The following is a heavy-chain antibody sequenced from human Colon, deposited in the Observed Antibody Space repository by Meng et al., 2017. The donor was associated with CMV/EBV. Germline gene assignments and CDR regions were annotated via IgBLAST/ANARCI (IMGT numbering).Heavy chain of an antibody. CDR2: ISCNSGDT. CDR3: SRDGPWGYGGSDY. V-gene: IGHV1-46*01. J-gene: IGHJ4*02. Sequence: QVQLWQSGAEGKRPGASVKVPCKASGYTFTNHYFQWVRQAPGQGLEWMGVISCNSGDTAYAQKFQGRFTMTRDTSTRTAYMELSSLRSEDTAVYYCSRDGPWGYGGSDYWGQGTLVTVSS. CDR1: GYTFTNHY. D-gene: IGHD7-27*01.